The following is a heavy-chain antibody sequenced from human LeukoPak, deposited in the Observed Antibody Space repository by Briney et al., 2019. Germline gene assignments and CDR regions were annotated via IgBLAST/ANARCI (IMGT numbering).Heavy chain of an antibody. CDR1: GFTFSSYW. CDR3: AREGRVSGYDFDC. V-gene: IGHV3-74*03. D-gene: IGHD5-12*01. J-gene: IGHJ4*02. Sequence: GGSLRLSCAASGFTFSSYWLHWVRHAPGKGLVWGSRINSDGSSITYAHSVKGRFTISRDNAKNTLYLQMNSLRVEDTAVYYCAREGRVSGYDFDCWGQGTLVTVSS. CDR2: INSDGSSI.